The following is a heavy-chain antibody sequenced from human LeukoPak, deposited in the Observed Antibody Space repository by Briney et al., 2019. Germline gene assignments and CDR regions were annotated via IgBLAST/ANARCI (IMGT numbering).Heavy chain of an antibody. CDR2: ISWNSGSI. D-gene: IGHD6-13*01. Sequence: GGSLRLSCAASGFTFSSYAMHWVRQAPGKGLEWVSGISWNSGSIGYADSVKGRFTISRDNAKNSLYLQMNSLRAEDTALYYCAKDMRSYNRCSSSWNPFDYWGQGTLVTVSS. V-gene: IGHV3-9*01. J-gene: IGHJ4*02. CDR1: GFTFSSYA. CDR3: AKDMRSYNRCSSSWNPFDY.